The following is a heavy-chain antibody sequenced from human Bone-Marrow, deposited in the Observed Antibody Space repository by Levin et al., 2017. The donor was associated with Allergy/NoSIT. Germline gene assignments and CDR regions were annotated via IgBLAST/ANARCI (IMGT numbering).Heavy chain of an antibody. CDR1: GGSFSGYY. V-gene: IGHV4-34*01. CDR2: INDGGRV. J-gene: IGHJ4*02. Sequence: SQTLSLTCGVYGGSFSGYYWSWIRQPPGKGLEWIGEINDGGRVIYNASLRSRVAISVDTSKKLFFLRMTSVTAADTGLYYCARVSPGTIDYWGQGALVTVSS. CDR3: ARVSPGTIDY. D-gene: IGHD1-26*01.